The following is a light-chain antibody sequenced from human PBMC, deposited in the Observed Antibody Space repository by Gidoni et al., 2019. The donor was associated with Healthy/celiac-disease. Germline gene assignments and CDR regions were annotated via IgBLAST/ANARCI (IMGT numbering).Light chain of an antibody. Sequence: EIVLTQSPGTLSLSPGERATLSCRASQSVSSSYLAWYQQKPGQAPRLLIYGASSRATGIPDRFSGSGSGTDFTLTISRLGPEDFAVYYCQQYGSGRTFGQGTKVEIK. CDR1: QSVSSSY. J-gene: IGKJ1*01. CDR2: GAS. V-gene: IGKV3-20*01. CDR3: QQYGSGRT.